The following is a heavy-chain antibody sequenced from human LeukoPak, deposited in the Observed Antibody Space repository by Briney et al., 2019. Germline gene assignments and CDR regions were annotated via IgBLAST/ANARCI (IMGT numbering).Heavy chain of an antibody. Sequence: QPGGSLRLSCVASGFTFSRNYMSWVRQAPGKGLEWVSVIYSGGSTYYADSVKGRFTISRDTSKNTLYLQMNSLRAEDTAVYYCASSRPIYYNWAVFDPWGQGTLVTVSS. J-gene: IGHJ5*02. CDR1: GFTFSRNY. D-gene: IGHD3-10*01. CDR3: ASSRPIYYNWAVFDP. CDR2: IYSGGST. V-gene: IGHV3-66*01.